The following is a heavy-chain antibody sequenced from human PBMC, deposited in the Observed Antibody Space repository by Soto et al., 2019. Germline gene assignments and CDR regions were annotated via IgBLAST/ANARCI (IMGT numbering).Heavy chain of an antibody. V-gene: IGHV4-4*02. CDR3: ARRRITMIVVVFDAFDI. CDR1: GGSISSSYW. Sequence: QVQLQESGPGLVKPSGTLSLTCAVSGGSISSSYWWSWVRQPPGKGLEWIGEIYHSGSTNYNPSLKSRVTISVDKSKIQFSLKLSSVTAADTAVYYCARRRITMIVVVFDAFDIWGQGTMVTVSS. D-gene: IGHD3-22*01. J-gene: IGHJ3*02. CDR2: IYHSGST.